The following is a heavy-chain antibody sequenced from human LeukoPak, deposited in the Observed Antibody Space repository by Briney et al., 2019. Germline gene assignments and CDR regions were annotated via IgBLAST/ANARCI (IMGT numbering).Heavy chain of an antibody. V-gene: IGHV1-8*01. Sequence: GASVKVSCKASGYTFTSYDINWVRQATGQGLEWMGWMNPNSGNTGYAQKFQGRVTMTRNTSISTAYMELSSLRSEDTAVYYCARGRIGIVVVVAATWFHWFDPWGQGTLVTVS. D-gene: IGHD2-15*01. CDR2: MNPNSGNT. CDR3: ARGRIGIVVVVAATWFHWFDP. CDR1: GYTFTSYD. J-gene: IGHJ5*02.